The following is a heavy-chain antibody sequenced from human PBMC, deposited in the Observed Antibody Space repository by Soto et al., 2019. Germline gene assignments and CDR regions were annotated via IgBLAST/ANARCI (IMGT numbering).Heavy chain of an antibody. D-gene: IGHD5-12*01. J-gene: IGHJ6*02. V-gene: IGHV3-23*01. CDR3: ANPVAEMATSWSHGMDV. CDR2: ISGSGGST. Sequence: LRLSCAASGFTFSSYAMSWVRQAPGKGLEWVSGISGSGGSTYYADSVKGRFTISRDNSKNTLYLQMNSLRAEDTAVYYCANPVAEMATSWSHGMDVWGQGTTVTVSS. CDR1: GFTFSSYA.